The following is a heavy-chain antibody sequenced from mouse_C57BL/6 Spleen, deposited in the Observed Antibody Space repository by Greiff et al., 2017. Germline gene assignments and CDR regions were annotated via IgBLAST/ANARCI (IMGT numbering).Heavy chain of an antibody. CDR1: GYAFSSSW. Sequence: QVQLKESGAELMKPGASVKLSCKATGYAFSSSWMNWVKQRPGKGLEWIGRIYPGDGDTNYNGKFKGKATLTADKSSSTAYMQLSSLTSEDSAVYFCARSLFNNDYWGQGTTLTVSS. D-gene: IGHD1-3*01. CDR3: ARSLFNNDY. J-gene: IGHJ2*01. V-gene: IGHV1-82*01. CDR2: IYPGDGDT.